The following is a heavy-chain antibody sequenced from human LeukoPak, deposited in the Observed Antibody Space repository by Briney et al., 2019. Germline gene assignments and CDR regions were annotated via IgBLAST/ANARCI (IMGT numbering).Heavy chain of an antibody. CDR1: GYTFTSYD. Sequence: EASVKVSCKASGYTFTSYDINWVRQATGQGLEWMGWMNPNSGNTGYAQRFQGRVTMTRNTSISTAYMELSSLRSEDTAVYYCARGQWELLGGYYFDYWGQGTLVTVSS. CDR2: MNPNSGNT. V-gene: IGHV1-8*01. J-gene: IGHJ4*02. D-gene: IGHD1-26*01. CDR3: ARGQWELLGGYYFDY.